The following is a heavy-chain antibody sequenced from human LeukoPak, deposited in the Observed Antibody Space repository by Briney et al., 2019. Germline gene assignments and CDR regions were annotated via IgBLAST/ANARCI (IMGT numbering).Heavy chain of an antibody. Sequence: GGSLRLSCAASGFTFSSYSMNWVRQAPGKGLEWVSSISSSSSYIYYADSVKGRFTISRDNAKDSLYLQMNSLRAEDTAVYYCARDLGTGYFDYWGQGTLVTVSS. V-gene: IGHV3-21*01. D-gene: IGHD5-18*01. J-gene: IGHJ4*02. CDR2: ISSSSSYI. CDR1: GFTFSSYS. CDR3: ARDLGTGYFDY.